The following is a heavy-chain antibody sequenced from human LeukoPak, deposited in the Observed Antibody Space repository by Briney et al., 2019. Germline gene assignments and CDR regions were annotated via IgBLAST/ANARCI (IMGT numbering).Heavy chain of an antibody. V-gene: IGHV1-69*13. J-gene: IGHJ4*02. CDR2: IIPIFGTA. CDR1: GGTFSSYA. D-gene: IGHD3-22*01. CDR3: AREGAVYYDSSGYFDY. Sequence: ASVNVSCKASGGTFSSYAISWLRQPPGQGVEWMGGIIPIFGTANYAQKFQGRVTITADESTSTAYMELSSLRSEDTAVYYCAREGAVYYDSSGYFDYWGQRTLVTVSS.